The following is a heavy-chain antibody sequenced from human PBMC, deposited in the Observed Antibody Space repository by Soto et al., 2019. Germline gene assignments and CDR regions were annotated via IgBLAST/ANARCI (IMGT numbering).Heavy chain of an antibody. CDR1: GYTFASHD. V-gene: IGHV1-18*01. D-gene: IGHD3-10*01. CDR3: ARFNSGADDAFDI. Sequence: SVKVSCKACGYTFASHDITWVRQAPEQGLEWMGWISAYNGNTNYAQKLQGRVTMTTDTSTSTAYMELRGLRSDDTAVYYCARFNSGADDAFDIWGQGTMVTVSS. CDR2: ISAYNGNT. J-gene: IGHJ3*02.